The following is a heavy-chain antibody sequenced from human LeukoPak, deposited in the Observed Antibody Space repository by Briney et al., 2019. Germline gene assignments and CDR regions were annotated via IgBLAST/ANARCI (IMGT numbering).Heavy chain of an antibody. CDR2: INSEGSSK. J-gene: IGHJ5*02. D-gene: IGHD2-15*01. CDR3: ARGTRVADTPGWFDP. V-gene: IGHV3-74*01. CDR1: GLTFSSYW. Sequence: HPGGALILSFSTSGLTFSSYWVHSVRQAPGKGLVLVSPINSEGSSKRYANSVEGRFTISRDNAKNTLYLQMNSLRAEDTAVYYRARGTRVADTPGWFDPWGQGTLVTVSS.